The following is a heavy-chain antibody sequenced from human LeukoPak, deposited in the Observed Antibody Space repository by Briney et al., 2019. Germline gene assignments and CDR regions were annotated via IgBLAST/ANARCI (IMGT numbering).Heavy chain of an antibody. CDR1: GFTFSSYS. V-gene: IGHV3-21*01. D-gene: IGHD3-9*01. CDR2: ISSSSSYI. J-gene: IGHJ6*03. Sequence: GGSLRLSCAASGFTFSSYSMNWVRQAPGKGLEWVSSISSSSSYIYYADSVKGRFTISRDNAKNSLYLRMNSLRAEDTAVYYCARAAYDILTGSYYYYMDVWGKGTTVTVSS. CDR3: ARAAYDILTGSYYYYMDV.